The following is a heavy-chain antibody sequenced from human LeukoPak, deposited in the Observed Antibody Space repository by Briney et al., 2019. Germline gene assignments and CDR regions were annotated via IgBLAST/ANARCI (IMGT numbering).Heavy chain of an antibody. Sequence: GGSLRLSCAASGVTLSTYAMSWVRQAPGKGLEWVSSMSVSGGSTYYADSLKGRFTISRDNAKNSLYLQMNSLRAEDTAVYYCARDDYGDSQYFQHWGQSTLVTVSS. J-gene: IGHJ1*01. CDR1: GVTLSTYA. CDR3: ARDDYGDSQYFQH. V-gene: IGHV3-23*01. D-gene: IGHD4-17*01. CDR2: MSVSGGST.